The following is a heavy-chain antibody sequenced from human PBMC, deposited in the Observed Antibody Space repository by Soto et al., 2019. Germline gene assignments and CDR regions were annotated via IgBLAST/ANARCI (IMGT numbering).Heavy chain of an antibody. D-gene: IGHD1-26*01. CDR1: GGSISRSY. V-gene: IGHV4-59*01. CDR2: MYDSGST. CDR3: ARGSGNYYYYGLDV. Sequence: SETLSLTCTVSGGSISRSYWSWIRQPPGKGLEWIGYMYDSGSTNYNPSLRSRVTISVDTSKKQFSLKLSSVTAADTAVYYCARGSGNYYYYGLDVWGQGTTVTVSS. J-gene: IGHJ6*02.